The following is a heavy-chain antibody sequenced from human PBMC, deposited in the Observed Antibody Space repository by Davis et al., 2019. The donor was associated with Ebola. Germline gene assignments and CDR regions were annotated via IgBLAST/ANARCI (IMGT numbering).Heavy chain of an antibody. Sequence: PGGSLRLSCAASGFTFSSYAMHWVRQAPGKGLEWVAVISYDGSNKYYADSVKGRFTISRDNSKNTLYLQMNSLRAEDTAVYYCARDRDYGGNSPFDYWGQGTLVTVSS. V-gene: IGHV3-30-3*01. D-gene: IGHD4-23*01. J-gene: IGHJ4*02. CDR1: GFTFSSYA. CDR3: ARDRDYGGNSPFDY. CDR2: ISYDGSNK.